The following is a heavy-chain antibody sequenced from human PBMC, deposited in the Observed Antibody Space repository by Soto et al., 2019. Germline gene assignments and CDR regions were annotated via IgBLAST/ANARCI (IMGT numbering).Heavy chain of an antibody. J-gene: IGHJ4*02. CDR3: ASSHVQGDSSAAFDY. CDR2: IIPIFGTA. Sequence: SVKVSCKASGGTFSSYAISWVRQAPGQGLEWMGGIIPIFGTANYAQKFQGRVTITADESTSTAYMELSSLRSEDTAVYYCASSHVQGDSSAAFDYWGQGTLVTVSS. V-gene: IGHV1-69*13. D-gene: IGHD3-22*01. CDR1: GGTFSSYA.